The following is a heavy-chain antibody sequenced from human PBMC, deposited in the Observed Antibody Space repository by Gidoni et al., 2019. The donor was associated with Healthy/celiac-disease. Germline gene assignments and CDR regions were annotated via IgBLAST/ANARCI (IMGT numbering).Heavy chain of an antibody. J-gene: IGHJ4*02. CDR2: ISGSGGST. CDR1: GFTFSSYA. D-gene: IGHD3-3*01. CDR3: ATFGQPRRDLDY. Sequence: EVQLVESGGGLVQPGGSMRLSCAASGFTFSSYAMSWVRQAPGKGLEWVSAISGSGGSTYYADSVKGRFTISRDNSKNTLYLQMNSLRAEDTAVYYCATFGQPRRDLDYWGQGTLVTVSS. V-gene: IGHV3-23*04.